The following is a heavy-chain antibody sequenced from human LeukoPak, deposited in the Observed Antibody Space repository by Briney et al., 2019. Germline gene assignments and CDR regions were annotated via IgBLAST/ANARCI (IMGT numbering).Heavy chain of an antibody. CDR1: GGTFSSYT. Sequence: APVKVSCKASGGTFSSYTISWVRQAPGQGLEWMGRIIPILGIANYAQKFQGRVTITADKSTSTAYMELSSLRSEDTAVYYCARDRRDGYNYGEPDAFDIWGQGTMVTVSS. J-gene: IGHJ3*02. D-gene: IGHD5-24*01. CDR3: ARDRRDGYNYGEPDAFDI. CDR2: IIPILGIA. V-gene: IGHV1-69*04.